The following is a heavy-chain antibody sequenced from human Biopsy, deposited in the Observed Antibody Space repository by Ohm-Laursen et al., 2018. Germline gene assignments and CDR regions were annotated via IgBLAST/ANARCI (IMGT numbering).Heavy chain of an antibody. CDR3: ARGMRSSGWPYFDS. V-gene: IGHV4-61*01. CDR1: GDSVSRGSFY. J-gene: IGHJ4*02. CDR2: IYDRGST. D-gene: IGHD6-19*01. Sequence: TLSLPCTVSGDSVSRGSFYWTWIRQPPGQGLEYIGYIYDRGSTANYNPSLESRVTMSVDMPKNQFSLKLSSVTAADTAIYYRARGMRSSGWPYFDSWGQGTLVTVSS.